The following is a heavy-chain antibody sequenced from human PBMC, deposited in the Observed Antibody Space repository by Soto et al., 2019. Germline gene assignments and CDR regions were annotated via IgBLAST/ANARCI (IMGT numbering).Heavy chain of an antibody. CDR3: AKRVPYSSSSLDAFDI. V-gene: IGHV3-23*01. CDR1: GFTFSSYA. CDR2: ISDSGSST. D-gene: IGHD6-6*01. J-gene: IGHJ3*02. Sequence: GGSLRLSCAASGFTFSSYAMSWVRQAPGKGLEWVSAISDSGSSTYYADSVKGRFTISRDNSKNTLYLQMNSLRAEDTAVYYCAKRVPYSSSSLDAFDIWGQGTMVTVSS.